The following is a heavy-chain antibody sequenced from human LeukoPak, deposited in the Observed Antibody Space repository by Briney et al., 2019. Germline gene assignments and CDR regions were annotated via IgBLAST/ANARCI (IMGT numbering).Heavy chain of an antibody. CDR1: GFTFSHFA. CDR2: ISYDGKKN. V-gene: IGHV3-30*03. Sequence: GGSLRLSCAASGFTFSHFAMHWVRQAPGKGLEWVAVISYDGKKNYYADSVKGRFTISRDTSNNTLYLQMNSLKTEDTAVYYCTTDHMVRGRAFDYWGQGTLVTVSS. D-gene: IGHD3-10*01. CDR3: TTDHMVRGRAFDY. J-gene: IGHJ4*02.